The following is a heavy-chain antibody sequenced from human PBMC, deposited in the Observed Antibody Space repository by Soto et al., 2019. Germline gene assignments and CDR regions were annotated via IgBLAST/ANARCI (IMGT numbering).Heavy chain of an antibody. J-gene: IGHJ4*02. V-gene: IGHV3-23*01. D-gene: IGHD6-19*01. CDR1: GFTFSSYA. CDR2: ISGSGGST. Sequence: EVQLLESGGGLVQPGGSLRLSCAASGFTFSSYAMSWVRQAPGKGLEWVSAISGSGGSTYYADSVKGRFTISRDNSNNTLYLHMNSLRAEDTAVYYCARRSSGWYFDYWGQGTLVTVSS. CDR3: ARRSSGWYFDY.